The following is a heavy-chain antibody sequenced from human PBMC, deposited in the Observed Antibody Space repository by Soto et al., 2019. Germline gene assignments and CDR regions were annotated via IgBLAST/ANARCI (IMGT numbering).Heavy chain of an antibody. V-gene: IGHV3-23*01. Sequence: GGSLSLSCAASGFTFSSYAMSWVRQAPGKGLEWVSAISGSGGSTYYADSVKGRFTISRDNSKNTLYLQMNSLRAEDTAVYYCAKSGPDYYDILTGYPAYFDYWGQGTLVTVSS. CDR2: ISGSGGST. CDR1: GFTFSSYA. D-gene: IGHD3-9*01. CDR3: AKSGPDYYDILTGYPAYFDY. J-gene: IGHJ4*02.